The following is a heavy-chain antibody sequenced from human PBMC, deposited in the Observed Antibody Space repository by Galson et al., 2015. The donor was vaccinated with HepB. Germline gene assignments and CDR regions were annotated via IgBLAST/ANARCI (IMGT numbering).Heavy chain of an antibody. CDR3: ASQASITGTTVGAFDI. CDR2: IIPIFGIA. CDR1: GGTFSSYA. V-gene: IGHV1-69*13. D-gene: IGHD1-7*01. J-gene: IGHJ3*02. Sequence: SVTVSCKASGGTFSSYAISWVRQAPGQGLEWMGGIIPIFGIANYAQKFQGRVTITADESTSTAYMELSSLRSEDTAVYYCASQASITGTTVGAFDIWGQGTMVTVSS.